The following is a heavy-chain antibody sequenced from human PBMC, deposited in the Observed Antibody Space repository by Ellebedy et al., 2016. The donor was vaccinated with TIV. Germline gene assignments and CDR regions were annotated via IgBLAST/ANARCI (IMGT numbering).Heavy chain of an antibody. Sequence: PGGSLRLSCAASGFTFSNYAMHWVRQAPGKGLEWVAVISYDGSNKFYADSVKGRFTISRDNSKNTLYLQMNSLRAEDTAIHFCVRGGGPGYCGSTSCYGWFDPWGQGTLVIVSS. CDR2: ISYDGSNK. CDR1: GFTFSNYA. J-gene: IGHJ5*02. CDR3: VRGGGPGYCGSTSCYGWFDP. D-gene: IGHD2-2*01. V-gene: IGHV3-30-3*01.